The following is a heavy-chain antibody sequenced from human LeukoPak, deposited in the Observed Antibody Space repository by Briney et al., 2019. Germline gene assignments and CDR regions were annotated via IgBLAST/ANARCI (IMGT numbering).Heavy chain of an antibody. V-gene: IGHV3-13*01. CDR2: IGVVGDT. CDR1: GFTFSSYD. J-gene: IGHJ4*02. Sequence: PGGSLRLSCAASGFTFSSYDFHWVRQVTGKGLEWVSAIGVVGDTYYAGSVKGRFTISRDNAKNSLFLQMNSLRAEDTAVYYCARGGDGYNSDFDYWGQGTLVTVSS. CDR3: ARGGDGYNSDFDY. D-gene: IGHD5-24*01.